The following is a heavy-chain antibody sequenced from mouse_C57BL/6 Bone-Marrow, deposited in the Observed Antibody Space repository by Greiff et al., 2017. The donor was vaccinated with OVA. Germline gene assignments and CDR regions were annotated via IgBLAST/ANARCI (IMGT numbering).Heavy chain of an antibody. Sequence: QVQLKESGPGLVQPSQSLYISCTVSGFSLTSYGVHWVRQPPGKGLEWLGVIWSGGSTDYNAAFISRLSISKDKSKSQVFFKMNRLQAGYTAIDYCAKNRIYDGYYLYAMDYWGQGTSVTVSA. CDR3: AKNRIYDGYYLYAMDY. CDR1: GFSLTSYG. D-gene: IGHD2-3*01. J-gene: IGHJ4*01. CDR2: IWSGGST. V-gene: IGHV2-4*01.